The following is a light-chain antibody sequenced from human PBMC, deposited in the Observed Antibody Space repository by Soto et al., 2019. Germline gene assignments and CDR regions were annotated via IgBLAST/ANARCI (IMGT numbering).Light chain of an antibody. CDR1: SSNIGSST. CDR3: ATWDDNLKGYV. J-gene: IGLJ1*01. V-gene: IGLV1-44*01. CDR2: SNN. Sequence: QSVLTQPPSASGTPGQRVTISCSGSSSNIGSSTVTWYQQLPGAAPTVLIHSNNQRPPGGPYRFSGSKSGTSASLAISGLKSDDEADYYCATWDDNLKGYVFGTGTKLTVL.